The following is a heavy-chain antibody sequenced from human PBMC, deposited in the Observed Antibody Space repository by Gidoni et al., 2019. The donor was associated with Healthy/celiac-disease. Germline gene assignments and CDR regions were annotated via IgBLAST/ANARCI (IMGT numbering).Heavy chain of an antibody. Sequence: VQLVQSGAAAQQPGSSVKVSCNASGSTFSSYAISWVRQAPGQGLEWMGVSIPSFGTANYAQKFQGRVTITADESTSTAYMELSSLRSEDTAVYYCATTTVTTFGYYYGMDVWGQGTTVTVSS. J-gene: IGHJ6*02. CDR1: GSTFSSYA. CDR3: ATTTVTTFGYYYGMDV. CDR2: SIPSFGTA. D-gene: IGHD4-4*01. V-gene: IGHV1-69*01.